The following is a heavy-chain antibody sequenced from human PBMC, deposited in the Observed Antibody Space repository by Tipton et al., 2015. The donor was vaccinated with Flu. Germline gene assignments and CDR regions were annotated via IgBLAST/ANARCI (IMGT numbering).Heavy chain of an antibody. D-gene: IGHD2-15*01. Sequence: TLSLTCTVSGGSISSISDYWGWVRQSPGKGLEWIGNINYSGSTYYNPSLKSRVTISVDTPKNQFSLKLTSVTATDTAVYYCARDYCSGGICYPDYWGQGTLVTVSS. CDR3: ARDYCSGGICYPDY. V-gene: IGHV4-39*07. CDR2: INYSGST. J-gene: IGHJ4*02. CDR1: GGSISSISDY.